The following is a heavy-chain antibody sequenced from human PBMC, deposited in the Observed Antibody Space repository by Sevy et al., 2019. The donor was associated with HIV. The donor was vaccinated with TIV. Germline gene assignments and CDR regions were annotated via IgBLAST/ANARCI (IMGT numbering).Heavy chain of an antibody. Sequence: NKRGASVKVSCKASGYSFPSRGIDWVRQAPGHGLEWLGWISAYNGNTKYGQRLQDRVTMTTDTSASTAYMELRSLRSDDTAVYYCARAGALWFGESDYWGQGTLVTVSS. CDR1: GYSFPSRG. J-gene: IGHJ4*02. CDR3: ARAGALWFGESDY. CDR2: ISAYNGNT. V-gene: IGHV1-18*01. D-gene: IGHD3-10*01.